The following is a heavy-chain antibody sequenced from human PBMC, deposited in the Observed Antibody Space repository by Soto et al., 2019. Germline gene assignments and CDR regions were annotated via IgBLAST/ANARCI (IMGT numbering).Heavy chain of an antibody. CDR2: ISYDGNEK. J-gene: IGHJ5*02. D-gene: IGHD6-19*01. CDR1: RFTLSNCG. V-gene: IGHV3-30*18. CDR3: AKDLYTSGWYNYFDP. Sequence: QVQLVESGGGVVQPGGSLILSCAASRFTLSNCGMHWVRQAPGRDLEWVAMISYDGNEKHYIDSVKGRFTISRDDSKNTLYLQMNSLRPEDTAVYYCAKDLYTSGWYNYFDPWGQGTLVTVSS.